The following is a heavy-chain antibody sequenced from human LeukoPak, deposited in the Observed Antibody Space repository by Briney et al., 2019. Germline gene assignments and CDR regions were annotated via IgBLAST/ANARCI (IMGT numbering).Heavy chain of an antibody. CDR1: GYTFTSYY. Sequence: ASVKVSCKASGYTFTSYYIHWVRQAPGQGLEWMGWISAYNGNTNYAQKLQGRVTMTTDTSTSTAYMELRSLRSDDTAVYYCARSYSGREGFDYWGQGTLVTVSS. CDR3: ARSYSGREGFDY. V-gene: IGHV1-18*04. D-gene: IGHD1-26*01. J-gene: IGHJ4*02. CDR2: ISAYNGNT.